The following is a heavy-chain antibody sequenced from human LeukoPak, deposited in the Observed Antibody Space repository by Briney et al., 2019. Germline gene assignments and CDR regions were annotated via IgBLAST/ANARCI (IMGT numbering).Heavy chain of an antibody. J-gene: IGHJ4*02. CDR3: ARGWELHD. CDR1: GYTFTSYG. Sequence: ASVKVSCKASGYTFTSYGISWVRQAPGQGLEWMGWISTNNGNTNYAQNLRGRVTMTTDSSTSTAYMELRSLRSDDTAVYYCARGWELHDWGQGTLVTVSS. V-gene: IGHV1-18*04. D-gene: IGHD1-26*01. CDR2: ISTNNGNT.